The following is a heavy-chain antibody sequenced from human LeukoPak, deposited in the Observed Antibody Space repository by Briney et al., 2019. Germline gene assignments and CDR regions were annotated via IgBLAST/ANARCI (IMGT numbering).Heavy chain of an antibody. V-gene: IGHV3-21*01. J-gene: IGHJ4*02. D-gene: IGHD5-24*01. CDR1: GFTFSSYS. CDR3: ARHLGDRDFNFDN. CDR2: ISSTSDYI. Sequence: GGSLRLSCAASGFTFSSYSMNWVRQAPGRGLEWVSSISSTSDYIHYADSLKGRFTISRDDAKNSLFLQMNSLRAEDTAVHYCARHLGDRDFNFDNWGQGTLVTVSS.